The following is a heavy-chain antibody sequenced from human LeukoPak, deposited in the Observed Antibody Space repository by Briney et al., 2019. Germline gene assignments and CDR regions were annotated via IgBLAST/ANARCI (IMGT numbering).Heavy chain of an antibody. CDR1: GGSFSGYY. Sequence: SETLSLTCAVYGGSFSGYYWSWIRQPPGKGLEWIGEINHSGSTNYNPSLKSRVTISVDTSKNQFSLKLSSVTAADTAVYYCARELVVVPAAIRWGQGTLVTVSS. CDR3: ARELVVVPAAIR. CDR2: INHSGST. V-gene: IGHV4-34*01. J-gene: IGHJ4*02. D-gene: IGHD2-2*02.